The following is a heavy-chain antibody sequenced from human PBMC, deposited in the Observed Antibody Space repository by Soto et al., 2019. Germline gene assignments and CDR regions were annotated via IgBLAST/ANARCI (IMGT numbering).Heavy chain of an antibody. Sequence: EVQLVESGGGLVQPGGSLRLSCAASGFTFSSYSMNWVRQAPGKGLEWVSYISSSSSTIYYADSVKGRFNISRDNAKNSLYLRMNRLRAEDTAVYYCARLQHSYYYYCYYMDVWGKGSTVTVSS. D-gene: IGHD6-13*01. V-gene: IGHV3-48*01. CDR1: GFTFSSYS. J-gene: IGHJ6*03. CDR2: ISSSSSTI. CDR3: ARLQHSYYYYCYYMDV.